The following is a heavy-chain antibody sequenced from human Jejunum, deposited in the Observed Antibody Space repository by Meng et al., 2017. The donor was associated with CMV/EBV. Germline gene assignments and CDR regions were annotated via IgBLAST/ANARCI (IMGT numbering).Heavy chain of an antibody. Sequence: QVQLAQSGAEVKKPGVSVNVPRKASRYTFTSYDINWVRQATGQGLEWLGWFVNNVDTYSAQKFQGRVTMTTDTHTSTAFMELRSLRSDDTAVYYCARGTPGRSYSDYWGQGTLVTVSS. CDR3: ARGTPGRSYSDY. J-gene: IGHJ4*02. D-gene: IGHD3-10*01. CDR2: FVNNVDT. V-gene: IGHV1-18*01. CDR1: RYTFTSYD.